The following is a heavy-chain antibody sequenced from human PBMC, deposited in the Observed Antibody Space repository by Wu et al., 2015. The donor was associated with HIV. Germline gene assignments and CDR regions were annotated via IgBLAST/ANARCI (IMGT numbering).Heavy chain of an antibody. D-gene: IGHD3-22*01. CDR3: AREYYYDSIGYYYEDL. V-gene: IGHV1-69*05. CDR1: GGTFSTYA. J-gene: IGHJ4*02. CDR2: IIPIFGTS. Sequence: QVQLVQSGAEVKRPGSSVKVSCKASGGTFSTYAISWVRQAPGQGLEWMGGIIPIFGTSNYAQKFQGRVTITTDESTSTAYMELSSLRSEDTAVYYCAREYYYDSIGYYYEDLWGQGTLVTVSS.